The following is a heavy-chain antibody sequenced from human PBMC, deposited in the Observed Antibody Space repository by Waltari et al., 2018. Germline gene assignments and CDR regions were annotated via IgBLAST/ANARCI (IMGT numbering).Heavy chain of an antibody. CDR1: GFTFRSYW. V-gene: IGHV3-7*01. CDR2: IKQDGSEK. D-gene: IGHD4-17*01. J-gene: IGHJ3*01. CDR3: ARWADRGDYAGNAFDL. Sequence: EVQLVESGGGLVQPGGSLRLSCAASGFTFRSYWMSWVRQDPGTGLEWGANIKQDGSEKYYVDSVKGRFTISRDNAKNSLYLQVNSLRAEDTAVYYCARWADRGDYAGNAFDLWGPGAMVIVSS.